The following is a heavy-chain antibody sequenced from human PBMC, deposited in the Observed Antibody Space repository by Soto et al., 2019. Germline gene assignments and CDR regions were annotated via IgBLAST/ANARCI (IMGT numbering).Heavy chain of an antibody. Sequence: QVQLVESGGGVVQPGRSLRLSCAASGFTFSSYGMHWVRQAPGKGLEWVAVISYDGSNKYYADSVKGRFTISRDNSKNTLYLQMNSLRAEDTAVYYCAKDRVGSYYFQHWGQGTLVTVSS. CDR3: AKDRVGSYYFQH. CDR1: GFTFSSYG. J-gene: IGHJ1*01. CDR2: ISYDGSNK. D-gene: IGHD1-26*01. V-gene: IGHV3-30*18.